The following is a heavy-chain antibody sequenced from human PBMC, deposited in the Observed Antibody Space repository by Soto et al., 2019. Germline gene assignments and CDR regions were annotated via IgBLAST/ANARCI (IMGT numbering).Heavy chain of an antibody. Sequence: PSETLSLTCTVSGGSISSGGYYWSWIRQHPGKGLEWIGYIYYSGSTYYNPSLKSRVTISVDTSKNQFSLKLSSVTAADTAVYYCARVFEDYDSSGYYKYYFDYWGQGTLVTVSS. CDR2: IYYSGST. V-gene: IGHV4-31*03. CDR3: ARVFEDYDSSGYYKYYFDY. J-gene: IGHJ4*02. D-gene: IGHD3-22*01. CDR1: GGSISSGGYY.